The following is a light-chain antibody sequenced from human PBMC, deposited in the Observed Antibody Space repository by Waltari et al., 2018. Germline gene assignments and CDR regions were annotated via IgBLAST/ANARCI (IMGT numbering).Light chain of an antibody. V-gene: IGLV2-8*01. CDR2: DVS. J-gene: IGLJ1*01. Sequence: QSALTQPPSASGSPGQSVTISCAGSSSDVGGSNSVSWYQQHPGKAPKLMIFDVSKRPSGVPDRFSGSKSGNTASLTVSGLQPEDEGDYYCCSYAGNNNFVYVFGTGTHVTVL. CDR1: SSDVGGSNS. CDR3: CSYAGNNNFVYV.